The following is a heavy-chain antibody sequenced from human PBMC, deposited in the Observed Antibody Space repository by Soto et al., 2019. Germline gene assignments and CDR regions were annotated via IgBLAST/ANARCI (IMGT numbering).Heavy chain of an antibody. D-gene: IGHD3-10*01. V-gene: IGHV4-31*03. CDR3: ARTIDYYGSGSYYIGGLYPYYFDY. CDR2: IYYSGST. J-gene: IGHJ4*02. CDR1: GGSISSGGYY. Sequence: PSETLSLTCTVSGGSISSGGYYWSWIRQHPGKGLEWIGYIYYSGSTYYNPSLKSRVTISVDTSKNQFSLELSSVTAADTAVYYCARTIDYYGSGSYYIGGLYPYYFDYWGQGTLVTVSS.